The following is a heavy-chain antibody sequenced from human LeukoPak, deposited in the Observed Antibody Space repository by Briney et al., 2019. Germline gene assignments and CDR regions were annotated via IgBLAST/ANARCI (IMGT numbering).Heavy chain of an antibody. Sequence: TGGSLRLSCAASGFTFSSYTMNWVRQAPGKGLEWVSSIRSSGNYIFYADSVRGRFTISRDNAKNSLDLQMSSLRAEDTAVYYCARVGPLYSSSWSDTPIRFDPWGQGTLVTVSS. CDR2: IRSSGNYI. J-gene: IGHJ5*02. D-gene: IGHD6-13*01. V-gene: IGHV3-21*01. CDR1: GFTFSSYT. CDR3: ARVGPLYSSSWSDTPIRFDP.